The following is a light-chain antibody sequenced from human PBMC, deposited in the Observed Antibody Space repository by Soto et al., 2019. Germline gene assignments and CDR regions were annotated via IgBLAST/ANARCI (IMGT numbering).Light chain of an antibody. CDR2: AAS. J-gene: IGKJ4*01. CDR1: ENVGNW. CDR3: QQANSFPLS. Sequence: DLQMTQSPSSLSASVGDRVTITCRANENVGNWLAWYQQKPGKAPKLLIYAASTLQSGVPSRFSGSRSGTVFSLTVSSLQPEDFATYYCQQANSFPLSFGGGTKVEIK. V-gene: IGKV1D-12*01.